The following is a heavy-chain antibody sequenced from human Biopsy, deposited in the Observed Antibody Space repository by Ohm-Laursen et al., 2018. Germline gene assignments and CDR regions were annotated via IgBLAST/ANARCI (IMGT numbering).Heavy chain of an antibody. J-gene: IGHJ4*02. Sequence: SVKVSCKASGGTFTNYAISWVRQAPGQGLEWMGGIIPIFGTANYAQKFQGRVTITADESTSTASMELSSLRSDDTAVYYCARDGNDFLTDYLKIDQWGQGTLVTVSS. V-gene: IGHV1-69*13. D-gene: IGHD3-9*01. CDR1: GGTFTNYA. CDR2: IIPIFGTA. CDR3: ARDGNDFLTDYLKIDQ.